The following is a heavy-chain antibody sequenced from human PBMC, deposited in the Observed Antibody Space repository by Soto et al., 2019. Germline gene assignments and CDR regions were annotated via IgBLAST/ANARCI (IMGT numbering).Heavy chain of an antibody. CDR2: IYWNDDK. CDR3: AKSGSSGWYGWFDP. CDR1: GFSLRTSGVG. D-gene: IGHD6-19*01. J-gene: IGHJ5*02. Sequence: APTLVNPTQTRTLTCIFSGFSLRTSGVGVGWIRQPPGKALEWLGFIYWNDDKRYSPSLKSRLTITKDTSKNQVVLTMTNMDPVDTATYYCAKSGSSGWYGWFDPWGQGTLVSVSS. V-gene: IGHV2-5*01.